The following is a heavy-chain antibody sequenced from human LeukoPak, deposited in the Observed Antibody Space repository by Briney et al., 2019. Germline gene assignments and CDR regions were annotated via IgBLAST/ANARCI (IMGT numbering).Heavy chain of an antibody. V-gene: IGHV6-1*01. CDR1: GDSVSSKNGA. J-gene: IGHJ5*01. CDR2: TYYRSKWYD. D-gene: IGHD6-19*01. CDR3: TRDLGTSGWYTFDF. Sequence: SQTLSLTCAISGDSVSSKNGAWNWIRQSPSRGLEWLGRTYYRSKWYDEYADSVKGRITISPDTSKNQFSLHVYSVTPEDTAVYYCTRDLGTSGWYTFDFWGQGTLVTVSS.